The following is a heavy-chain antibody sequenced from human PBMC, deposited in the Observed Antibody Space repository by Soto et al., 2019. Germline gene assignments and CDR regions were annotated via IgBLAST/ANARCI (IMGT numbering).Heavy chain of an antibody. J-gene: IGHJ5*01. Sequence: EVQLLESGGGLVQPGGSLRLSCAASGFTFSSYAMSWVRQAPGKGLEWVSAISGSGGSTFYADSVKGRFTISRDTSKNTLFLQMNSLRAEETAVYYCAKDRGRGYDWFASWGQGTLVTVSS. CDR1: GFTFSSYA. V-gene: IGHV3-23*01. CDR3: AKDRGRGYDWFAS. CDR2: ISGSGGST. D-gene: IGHD5-12*01.